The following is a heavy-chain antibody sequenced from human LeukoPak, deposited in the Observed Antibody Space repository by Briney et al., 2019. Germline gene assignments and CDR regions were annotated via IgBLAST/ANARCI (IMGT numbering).Heavy chain of an antibody. J-gene: IGHJ4*02. CDR2: ITSGSSYI. Sequence: PGGSLRLSCAASGFTFSSYNMNWVRQAPGKGLEWVSSITSGSSYIYYADSVKGRFTISRDNAKNSLYLQMNSLRAEDTAVYYCARSTTVTPPFISWGQGTLVTVSS. CDR3: ARSTTVTPPFIS. CDR1: GFTFSSYN. D-gene: IGHD4-11*01. V-gene: IGHV3-21*01.